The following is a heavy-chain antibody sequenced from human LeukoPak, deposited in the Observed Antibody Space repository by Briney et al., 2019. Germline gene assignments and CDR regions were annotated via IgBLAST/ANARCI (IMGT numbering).Heavy chain of an antibody. CDR2: ISSSSSYI. Sequence: GGSLRLSCVASGFTFSNYLMSWVRQAPGKGLEWVSSISSSSSYIYYADSVKCRFTISRDNAKNSLYLQMNSLRAEATAVYYCARTWGVISSFDIWGQGKMGTVSS. J-gene: IGHJ3*02. CDR1: GFTFSNYL. CDR3: ARTWGVISSFDI. V-gene: IGHV3-21*01. D-gene: IGHD3-10*01.